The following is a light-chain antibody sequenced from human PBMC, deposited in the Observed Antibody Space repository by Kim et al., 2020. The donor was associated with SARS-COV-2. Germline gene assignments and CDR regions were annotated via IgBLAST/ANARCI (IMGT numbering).Light chain of an antibody. CDR1: QSISSW. CDR2: KAS. Sequence: SVGDSVTITCRASQSISSWLAWYQQKPGKAPKLLIYKASSLESGVPSRFSGSGSGTEFTLTISSLQPDDFATYYCQQYNSYSPITFGQGTRLEIK. J-gene: IGKJ5*01. V-gene: IGKV1-5*03. CDR3: QQYNSYSPIT.